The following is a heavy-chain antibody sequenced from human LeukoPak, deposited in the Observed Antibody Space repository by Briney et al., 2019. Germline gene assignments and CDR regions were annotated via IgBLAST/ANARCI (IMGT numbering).Heavy chain of an antibody. V-gene: IGHV1-8*03. CDR3: ARGPPYSSGWHPYYFDY. CDR1: GYTFTSYD. CDR2: MNPNSGNT. Sequence: ASVKVSCKASGYTFTSYDINWVRQATGQGLEWMGWMNPNSGNTGYAQKFQGRVTITRNTSISTAYMELGSLRSEDTAVYYCARGPPYSSGWHPYYFDYWGQGTLVTVSS. J-gene: IGHJ4*02. D-gene: IGHD6-19*01.